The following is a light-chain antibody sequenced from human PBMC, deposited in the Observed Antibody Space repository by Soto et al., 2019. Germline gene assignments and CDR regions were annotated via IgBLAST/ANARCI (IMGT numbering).Light chain of an antibody. CDR2: GAS. V-gene: IGKV1-9*01. Sequence: DIQLTQSPSFLSASVGDRVTITCRASQAISSYLAWYQQKPGKPPKLLIYGASTLQSDGPSRFSGSGSGTEFTLTVRSLQAEDSATDCCQQCNDYQLTFGGGTKVEIK. J-gene: IGKJ4*01. CDR1: QAISSY. CDR3: QQCNDYQLT.